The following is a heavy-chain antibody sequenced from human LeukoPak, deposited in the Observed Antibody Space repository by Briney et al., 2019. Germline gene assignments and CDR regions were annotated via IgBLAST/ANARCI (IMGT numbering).Heavy chain of an antibody. CDR3: AREMSRVTGDYYYYMDV. CDR2: INPNSGGT. D-gene: IGHD2-21*02. V-gene: IGHV1-2*06. J-gene: IGHJ6*03. Sequence: VASVKVSCKASGYTFTGYYMHWVRQAPGQGLEWMGRINPNSGGTNHAQKFQGRVTMTRDTSISTAYMELSRLRSDDTAVYYCAREMSRVTGDYYYYMDVWGKGTTVTVSS. CDR1: GYTFTGYY.